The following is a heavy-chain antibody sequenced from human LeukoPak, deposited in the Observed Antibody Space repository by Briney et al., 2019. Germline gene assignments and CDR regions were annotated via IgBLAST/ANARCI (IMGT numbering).Heavy chain of an antibody. D-gene: IGHD6-19*01. Sequence: GASVKVSCKASGYTFTNYGITWVRQAPGQGLEWMGWISGYNGNTNYAQKLQGRVSMTTDTSTSTAYMELRSLRSDDTAVYYCARGKAVAGTDFQHWGQGTLVTVSS. CDR2: ISGYNGNT. V-gene: IGHV1-18*01. CDR3: ARGKAVAGTDFQH. J-gene: IGHJ1*01. CDR1: GYTFTNYG.